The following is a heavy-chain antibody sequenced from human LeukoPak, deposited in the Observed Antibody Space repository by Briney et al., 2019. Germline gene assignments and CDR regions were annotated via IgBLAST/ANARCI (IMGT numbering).Heavy chain of an antibody. J-gene: IGHJ5*02. D-gene: IGHD1-26*01. Sequence: PSETLSLTCAVYGGSFSGYYWSWIRQPPGKGLEWIGEINHSGSTNYNPSLKSRVTISVDTSKNQFSLKLSSVTAADTAVYYCARGGRRRSGSYGNWFDPWGQGTLVTVSS. V-gene: IGHV4-34*01. CDR2: INHSGST. CDR1: GGSFSGYY. CDR3: ARGGRRRSGSYGNWFDP.